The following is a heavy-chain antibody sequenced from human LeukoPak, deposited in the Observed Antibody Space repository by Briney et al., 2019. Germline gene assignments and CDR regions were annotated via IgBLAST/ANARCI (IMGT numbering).Heavy chain of an antibody. Sequence: PGGSLRLSCTASGFTFGDYAMSWVRQAPGKGLEWVGFIRSKAYGGTTEYAASVKGRFTISRDDSKSIAYLQMNSLKTEDTAVYYRTPANGDYWGQGTLVTVSS. V-gene: IGHV3-49*04. CDR1: GFTFGDYA. D-gene: IGHD1-1*01. CDR3: TPANGDY. J-gene: IGHJ4*02. CDR2: IRSKAYGGTT.